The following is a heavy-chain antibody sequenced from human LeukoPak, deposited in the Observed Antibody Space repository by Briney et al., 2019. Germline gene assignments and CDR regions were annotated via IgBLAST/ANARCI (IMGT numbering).Heavy chain of an antibody. V-gene: IGHV1-69*13. CDR2: IIPIFGTA. D-gene: IGHD3-22*01. CDR1: GGTFSSYA. J-gene: IGHJ5*02. Sequence: ASVKVSCKASGGTFSSYAISWVRQAPGQGLEWMGGIIPIFGTANYAQKFQGRVTITADESTSTAYMELSSLGSEDTAVYYCAPYYYDSSGYPNWFDPWGQGTLVTVSS. CDR3: APYYYDSSGYPNWFDP.